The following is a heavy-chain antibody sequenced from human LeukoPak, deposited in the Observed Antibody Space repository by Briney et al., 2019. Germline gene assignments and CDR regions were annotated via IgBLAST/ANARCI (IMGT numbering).Heavy chain of an antibody. CDR3: ARDFAGTTGTTLGNYYYGMDV. D-gene: IGHD1-1*01. J-gene: IGHJ6*04. Sequence: GASVKVSCKASGYTFTSYGISWVRQAPGQGPEWMGWISAYNGNTNYAQKLQGRVTMTTDTSTSTAYMELRSLRSDDTAVYYCARDFAGTTGTTLGNYYYGMDVWGKGTTVTVSS. V-gene: IGHV1-18*04. CDR2: ISAYNGNT. CDR1: GYTFTSYG.